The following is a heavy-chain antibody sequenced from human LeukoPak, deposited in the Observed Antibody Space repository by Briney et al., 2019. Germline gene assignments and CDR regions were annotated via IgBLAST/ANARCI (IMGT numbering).Heavy chain of an antibody. Sequence: ASVKVSCKASGYTFNSYGISRVRQAPGQGLEWMGWVSAYNGHTNYAQKFQGRVTMTTDTSTSTASMELRSLRSDDTAVYYCARLIPQKWELPGKWFDPWGQGTLVTVSS. CDR1: GYTFNSYG. J-gene: IGHJ5*02. CDR3: ARLIPQKWELPGKWFDP. CDR2: VSAYNGHT. V-gene: IGHV1-18*01. D-gene: IGHD1-26*01.